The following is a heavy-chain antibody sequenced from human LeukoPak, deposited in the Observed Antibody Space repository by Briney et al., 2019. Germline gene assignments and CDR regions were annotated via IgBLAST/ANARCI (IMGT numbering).Heavy chain of an antibody. V-gene: IGHV1-69*13. D-gene: IGHD5-18*01. CDR1: GGTFSSYA. Sequence: ASVKVSCKASGGTFSSYAISWVRQAPGQGREWMGGIIPIFGTANYAQKLQGRVTITADESTSTAYMELSSLRSEDTAVYYCARDTGVDTGGGGFGYWGQGTLVTVSS. CDR2: IIPIFGTA. CDR3: ARDTGVDTGGGGFGY. J-gene: IGHJ4*02.